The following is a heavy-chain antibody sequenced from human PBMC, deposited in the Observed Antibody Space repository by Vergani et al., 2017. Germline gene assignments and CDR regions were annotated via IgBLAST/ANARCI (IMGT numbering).Heavy chain of an antibody. Sequence: QVQLVQSGAEVKKPGSSVKVSCKASGGTFSSYTISWVRQAPGQGLEWMGRIIPILGIANDAQKFQGRVTITADKSTSTAYMELSSLRSEDTAVYYCARDLGYCSGGSCSYWGQGTLVTVSS. D-gene: IGHD2-15*01. CDR1: GGTFSSYT. CDR2: IIPILGIA. J-gene: IGHJ4*02. CDR3: ARDLGYCSGGSCSY. V-gene: IGHV1-69*04.